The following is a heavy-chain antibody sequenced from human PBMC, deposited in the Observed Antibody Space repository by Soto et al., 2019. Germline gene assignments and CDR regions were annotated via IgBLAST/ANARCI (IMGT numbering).Heavy chain of an antibody. CDR3: ARDVFCSGGRCYSGVGFYYYGMDV. D-gene: IGHD2-15*01. J-gene: IGHJ6*02. V-gene: IGHV1-69*05. CDR2: IIPIFGTA. Sequence: SFKVSCQAPGGTFSRYAISWVLQAPGQALEWTGGIIPIFGTANYAQKFQGRVTMTRDTATSTVYMELSSLRSEDTAVYYCARDVFCSGGRCYSGVGFYYYGMDVWGQGTRVTVSS. CDR1: GGTFSRYA.